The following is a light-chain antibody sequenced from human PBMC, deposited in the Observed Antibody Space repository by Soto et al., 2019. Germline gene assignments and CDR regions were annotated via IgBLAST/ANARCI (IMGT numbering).Light chain of an antibody. J-gene: IGKJ1*01. CDR3: QHSGSSRT. Sequence: EIVLTQSPGTLSLSPGERATLSCRASQSVSSSFLAWYQQKPGQAPRLLIYGASSRATGIPDRFSGSGSGTDFTLTISRLEPEDFVVYYCQHSGSSRTFGQGTKVDIK. V-gene: IGKV3-20*01. CDR1: QSVSSSF. CDR2: GAS.